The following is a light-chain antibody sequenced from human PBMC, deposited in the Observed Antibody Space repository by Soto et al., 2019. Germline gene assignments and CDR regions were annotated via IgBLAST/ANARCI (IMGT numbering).Light chain of an antibody. CDR3: SSYTGSATFVL. CDR2: EVN. J-gene: IGLJ2*01. V-gene: IGLV2-18*02. CDR1: SSDVGAYNR. Sequence: QSALTQPPSVSGSPGQSVTISCTGTSSDVGAYNRVSWYQRDPGTAPKLMISEVNNRPSGVPDRFSGSKSGNTASLTISGLQAEDEADYYCSSYTGSATFVLFGGGTKLTVL.